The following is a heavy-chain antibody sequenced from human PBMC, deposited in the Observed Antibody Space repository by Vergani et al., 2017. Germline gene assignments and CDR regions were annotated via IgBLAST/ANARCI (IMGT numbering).Heavy chain of an antibody. J-gene: IGHJ3*01. V-gene: IGHV3-48*01. CDR2: VSTGTKSQ. D-gene: IGHD2-2*01. Sequence: QLVESGGGWVQPGGSLRLSCVVSGFDLSFYIMNWVRQAPGKGLEWVSFVSTGTKSQSYAESVKGRFTISRDSAKNSLYLQMDSLRAEDTAVYYCAREYSSTSGRAFDFWGQGTKGHRLF. CDR3: AREYSSTSGRAFDF. CDR1: GFDLSFYI.